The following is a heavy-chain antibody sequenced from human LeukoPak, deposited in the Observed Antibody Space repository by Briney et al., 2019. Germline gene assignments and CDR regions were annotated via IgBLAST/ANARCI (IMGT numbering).Heavy chain of an antibody. Sequence: ASVKVSCKASGYTFTSYGISWVRQAPGQGLEWMGWISAYNGNTNYAQKLQGRVTMTTDTSTSTAYMELRSLRSDDTAVYYCARDLPGEFDYYDSSGYYYFDYWGQGTLVTVSS. CDR2: ISAYNGNT. V-gene: IGHV1-18*01. D-gene: IGHD3-22*01. CDR1: GYTFTSYG. J-gene: IGHJ4*02. CDR3: ARDLPGEFDYYDSSGYYYFDY.